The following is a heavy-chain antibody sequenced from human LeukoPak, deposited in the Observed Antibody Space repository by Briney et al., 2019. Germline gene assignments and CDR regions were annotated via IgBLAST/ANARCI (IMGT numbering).Heavy chain of an antibody. V-gene: IGHV1-69*05. CDR1: GGTFSSYA. CDR3: ARGPTIRSVSFFDY. J-gene: IGHJ4*02. CDR2: IIPIFGTA. D-gene: IGHD3-16*02. Sequence: SVKVSCKASGGTFSSYAISWVRQAPGQGLEWMGGIIPIFGTANYAQKFQGRVTITTDESTSTAYMELSSLRSEDTAMYYCARGPTIRSVSFFDYWGQGTLVTVSS.